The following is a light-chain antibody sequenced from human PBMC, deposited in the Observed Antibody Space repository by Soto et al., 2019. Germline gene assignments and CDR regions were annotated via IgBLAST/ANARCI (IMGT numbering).Light chain of an antibody. J-gene: IGKJ2*01. Sequence: DIQMTQSPSTLSASVGDRVTITCRASQSISNWLAWYQQKPGKAPKLLIYKASTLESGVPSRFSGSGSGTECTLTISSLQPDDFATYFCQQYNSYWYTFGQGTKLDIK. V-gene: IGKV1-5*03. CDR1: QSISNW. CDR3: QQYNSYWYT. CDR2: KAS.